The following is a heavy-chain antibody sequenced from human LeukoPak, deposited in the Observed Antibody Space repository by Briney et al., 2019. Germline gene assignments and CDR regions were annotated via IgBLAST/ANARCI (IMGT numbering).Heavy chain of an antibody. V-gene: IGHV4-38-2*01. Sequence: PSETLSLTCAVSGYSISSGYYWGWIRQPPGKGLEWIGSIYHSGSTYYNPSLKSRVTISVDTSKNQFSLKLSSVTAADTAVYYCARASGGEVSYFDYWGQGTLVPVSS. CDR2: IYHSGST. J-gene: IGHJ4*02. D-gene: IGHD3-10*01. CDR3: ARASGGEVSYFDY. CDR1: GYSISSGYY.